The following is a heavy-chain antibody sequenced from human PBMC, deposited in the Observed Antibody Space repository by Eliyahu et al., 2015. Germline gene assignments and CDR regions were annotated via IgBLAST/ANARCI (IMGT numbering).Heavy chain of an antibody. CDR3: ARAGNGDYGLDY. D-gene: IGHD4-17*01. Sequence: QVQLVESGGGVVQPGRSLRLSCAASGFTFSSYAMHWVRQAPGKGLEWVAVIWYDGSNKYYADSVKGRFTISRDNSKNTLYLQMNSLRAEDTAVYYCARAGNGDYGLDYWGQGTLVTVSS. CDR2: IWYDGSNK. J-gene: IGHJ4*02. V-gene: IGHV3-33*01. CDR1: GFTFSSYA.